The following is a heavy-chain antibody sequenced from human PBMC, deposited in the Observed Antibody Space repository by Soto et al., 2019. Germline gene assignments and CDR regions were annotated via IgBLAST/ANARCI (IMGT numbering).Heavy chain of an antibody. D-gene: IGHD3-10*01. J-gene: IGHJ5*02. V-gene: IGHV1-69*01. CDR2: IIPMYGSA. Sequence: QVPLVQSGAEVKKPGSSVTVSCKASGGTFSSYAIHWVRQAPGQGLKWMGGIIPMYGSAKYAQRLQGRVTITADESTTTVYMELTSLTSPDTAVYYCARVTSMVRGVIDNGFDPGCHATRVTASS. CDR3: ARVTSMVRGVIDNGFDP. CDR1: GGTFSSYA.